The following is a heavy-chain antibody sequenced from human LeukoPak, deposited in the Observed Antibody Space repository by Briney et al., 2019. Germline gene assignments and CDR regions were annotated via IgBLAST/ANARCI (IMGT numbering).Heavy chain of an antibody. D-gene: IGHD6-13*01. CDR3: AKGQLGPSLVSFDY. CDR1: GFTLSSYW. CDR2: ISGSGGST. V-gene: IGHV3-23*01. J-gene: IGHJ4*02. Sequence: PGGSLRLSCAASGFTLSSYWMSWVRQAPGKGLEWVSAISGSGGSTYYADSVKGRFTISRDNSKNTLYLQMNSLRAEDTAVYYCAKGQLGPSLVSFDYWGQGTLVTVSS.